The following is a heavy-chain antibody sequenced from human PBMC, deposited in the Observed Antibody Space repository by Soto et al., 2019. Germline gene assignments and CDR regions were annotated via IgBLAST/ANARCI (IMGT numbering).Heavy chain of an antibody. J-gene: IGHJ6*02. V-gene: IGHV3-23*01. D-gene: IGHD3-3*01. CDR3: AKVVDGVVVWSYYYYYYGMDV. Sequence: GGSLRLSCAASGFTFSSYAMSWVRQAPGKGLEWVSAISGSGGSTYYADSVKGRFTISRDNSKNTLYLQMNSLRAEDTAVYYCAKVVDGVVVWSYYYYYYGMDVWGQGTTVTVSS. CDR1: GFTFSSYA. CDR2: ISGSGGST.